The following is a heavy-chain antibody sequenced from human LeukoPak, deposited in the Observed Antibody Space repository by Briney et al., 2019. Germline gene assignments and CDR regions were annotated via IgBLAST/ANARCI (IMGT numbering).Heavy chain of an antibody. V-gene: IGHV1-2*04. CDR1: GYTFTGYY. CDR3: AATGIAAAGTGYAFDI. D-gene: IGHD6-13*01. CDR2: INPNSGGT. Sequence: GASVKVSCKASGYTFTGYYMHWVRQAPGQGLEWMGWINPNSGGTNYAQKFQGWVTMTRDTSISTAYMELSRLRSDDAAVYYCAATGIAAAGTGYAFDIWGQGTMVTVSS. J-gene: IGHJ3*02.